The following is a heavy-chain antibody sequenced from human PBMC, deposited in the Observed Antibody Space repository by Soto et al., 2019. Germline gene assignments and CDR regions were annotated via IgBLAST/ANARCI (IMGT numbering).Heavy chain of an antibody. CDR2: ISYDGSSK. D-gene: IGHD4-17*01. CDR3: ARGHGDPYSYYYFYGMDV. V-gene: IGHV3-30-3*01. CDR1: GFTFSSYA. Sequence: GGSLRLSCAASGFTFSSYAMHWVRQAPGKGLEWVAVISYDGSSKYYADSVKGRFTISRDNSKNTLYLQMNSLRAEDTAVYYCARGHGDPYSYYYFYGMDVWGQGTTVTVSS. J-gene: IGHJ6*02.